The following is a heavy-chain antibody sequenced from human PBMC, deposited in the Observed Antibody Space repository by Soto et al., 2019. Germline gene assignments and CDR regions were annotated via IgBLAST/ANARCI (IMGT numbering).Heavy chain of an antibody. Sequence: LSLPGAVSGGSISSCGYSWSWVRQPPGKGLEWIGYIYHSGSTYYNPSLKSRVTISVDRSKNQFSLKLSSVTAADTAVYYCATDRGSGWYRGVYDGMDVWGQGTTVTVSS. CDR1: GGSISSCGYS. D-gene: IGHD6-19*01. CDR2: IYHSGST. CDR3: ATDRGSGWYRGVYDGMDV. J-gene: IGHJ6*02. V-gene: IGHV4-30-2*01.